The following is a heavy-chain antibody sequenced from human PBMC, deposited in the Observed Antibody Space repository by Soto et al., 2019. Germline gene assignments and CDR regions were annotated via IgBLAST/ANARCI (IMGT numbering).Heavy chain of an antibody. J-gene: IGHJ6*03. D-gene: IGHD2-15*01. CDR3: ARGDCVGGSCYSWAGSFYYYMAA. CDR2: INSDGSVS. CDR1: GFTFSNYW. Sequence: EVQLVESGGGLVQPGGSLRLSCAASGFTFSNYWMYCVRQAPGKGLEWVSRINSDGSVSTYADSVKGRLTISRDNVKNTLYLQMDSLRAEDTAVYYCARGDCVGGSCYSWAGSFYYYMAAWGKGTTVTV. V-gene: IGHV3-74*03.